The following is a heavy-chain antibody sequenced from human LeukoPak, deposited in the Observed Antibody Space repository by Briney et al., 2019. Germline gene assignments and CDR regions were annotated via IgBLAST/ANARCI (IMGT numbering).Heavy chain of an antibody. CDR3: ARFFSGYHDY. J-gene: IGHJ4*02. Sequence: GGSLRLSCAASGFTFGNFAMSWVRQAPGKGLEWVSSLSGSGGATYSADSVKGRFTISRDSSKNTLFLQMNSLRAEDTAIYYCARFFSGYHDYRGQGTLVTVSP. V-gene: IGHV3-23*01. CDR2: LSGSGGAT. CDR1: GFTFGNFA. D-gene: IGHD3-22*01.